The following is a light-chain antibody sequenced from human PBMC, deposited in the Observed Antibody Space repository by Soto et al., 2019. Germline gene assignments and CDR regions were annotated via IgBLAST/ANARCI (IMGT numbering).Light chain of an antibody. CDR3: QQYNSYWT. Sequence: DIQMTQSPSTLSASVGDRVTITCRASQSISSSLAWYQQKPGKAPKLLIYKASSLESGVPSRFSGSGSGTEFTLTISRVHPDNFATYYCQQYNSYWTFGQGTKVEIK. CDR1: QSISSS. J-gene: IGKJ1*01. CDR2: KAS. V-gene: IGKV1-5*03.